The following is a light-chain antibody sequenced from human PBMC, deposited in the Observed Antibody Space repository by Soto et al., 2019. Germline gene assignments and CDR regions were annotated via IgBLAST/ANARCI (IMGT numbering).Light chain of an antibody. Sequence: QSALTQPASVSGSPGQSITISCTGTSSDVGSYNLVSGYQQHPGKAPKLMIYEGSKRPSGVSNRFSGSKSGNTASLTISGLQAEDEADYYCCSYAGSSTFFYVFGTGTKLTVL. CDR3: CSYAGSSTFFYV. CDR1: SSDVGSYNL. J-gene: IGLJ1*01. V-gene: IGLV2-23*03. CDR2: EGS.